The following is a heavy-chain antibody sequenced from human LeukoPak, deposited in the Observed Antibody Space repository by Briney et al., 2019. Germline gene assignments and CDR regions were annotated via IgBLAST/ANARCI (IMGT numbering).Heavy chain of an antibody. CDR2: IAAGGGGI. Sequence: GGSLRLSCAASGFIFDTYAMTWVRQAPGKGLEWVSVIAAGGGGIQYADSVKGRFTISRDNAKNTLYLQMNSLRAEDTAVYYCVNGVYSGSYLIYWGQGTLVTVSS. J-gene: IGHJ4*02. CDR3: VNGVYSGSYLIY. V-gene: IGHV3-23*01. CDR1: GFIFDTYA. D-gene: IGHD1-26*01.